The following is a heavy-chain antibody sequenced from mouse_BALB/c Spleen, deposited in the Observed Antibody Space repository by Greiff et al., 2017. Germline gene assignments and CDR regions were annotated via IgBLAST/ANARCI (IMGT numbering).Heavy chain of an antibody. CDR1: GFTFSSYT. J-gene: IGHJ3*01. Sequence: DVKLVESGGGLVQPGGSLKLSCAASGFTFSSYTMSWVRQTPEKRLEWVAYISNGGGSTYYPDTVKGRFTISRDNAKNTLYLQMSSLKSEDTAMYYCARQRGITTQFAYWGQGTLVTVSA. CDR3: ARQRGITTQFAY. CDR2: ISNGGGST. D-gene: IGHD2-4*01. V-gene: IGHV5-12-2*01.